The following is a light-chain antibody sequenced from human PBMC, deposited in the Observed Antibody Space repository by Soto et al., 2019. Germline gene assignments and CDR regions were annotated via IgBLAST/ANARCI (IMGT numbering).Light chain of an antibody. V-gene: IGLV2-23*02. CDR3: CSYACSNSVI. CDR2: EVR. Sequence: QSVLTQPASVSGSPGQSITISCTGTSSDVGTYNLVSWYQQYPGKAPKLMIYEVRKRPSGITDRFSGSKSGNTASLTISGLQAEDEADYYCCSYACSNSVIFGGGTKVTVL. J-gene: IGLJ2*01. CDR1: SSDVGTYNL.